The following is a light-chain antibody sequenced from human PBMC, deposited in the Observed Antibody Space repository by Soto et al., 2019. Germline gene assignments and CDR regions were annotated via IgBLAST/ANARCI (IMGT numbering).Light chain of an antibody. CDR1: SSDVGGYNY. Sequence: QSALTQPASVSASPGQSITISCTGTSSDVGGYNYVSWYQQHPGKAPKLMIYEVSNRPSGVSNRFSGSKSGNTASLTTSGLQAEDEADYYCTSYTTTSTGVFGGGPKVTVL. V-gene: IGLV2-14*01. J-gene: IGLJ3*02. CDR3: TSYTTTSTGV. CDR2: EVS.